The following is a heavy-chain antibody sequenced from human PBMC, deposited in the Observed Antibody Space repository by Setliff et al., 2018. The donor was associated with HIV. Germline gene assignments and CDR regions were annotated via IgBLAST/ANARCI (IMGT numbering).Heavy chain of an antibody. CDR2: LYVSRDT. J-gene: IGHJ6*03. CDR3: ALTGHRLLRGYMDV. D-gene: IGHD2-15*01. CDR1: DDPISSYY. V-gene: IGHV4-4*07. Sequence: SETLSLTCYVTDDPISSYYWSWVRQPAGKGLEWIGRLYVSRDTNYNPSLKSRVTMSLDTSKKHFSLNLKSVTAADTAVYYCALTGHRLLRGYMDVWGKGTTVTVSS.